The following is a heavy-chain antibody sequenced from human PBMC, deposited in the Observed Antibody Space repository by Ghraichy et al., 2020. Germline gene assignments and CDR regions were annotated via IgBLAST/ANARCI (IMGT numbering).Heavy chain of an antibody. Sequence: SETLSLTCAVSGYSISSGYYWGWIRQPPGKGLEWIGSIYHSGSTYYNPSLKSRVTISVDTSKNQFSLKLSSVTAADTAVYYCARIGRDDSSGYLFDYWGQGTLVTVSS. CDR3: ARIGRDDSSGYLFDY. D-gene: IGHD3-22*01. J-gene: IGHJ4*02. CDR1: GYSISSGYY. CDR2: IYHSGST. V-gene: IGHV4-38-2*01.